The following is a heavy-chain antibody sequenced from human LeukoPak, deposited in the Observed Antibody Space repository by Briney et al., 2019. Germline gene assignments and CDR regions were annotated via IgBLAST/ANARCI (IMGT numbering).Heavy chain of an antibody. CDR3: ARRASAYSHPYDY. CDR2: ISGSGGST. J-gene: IGHJ4*02. D-gene: IGHD4/OR15-4a*01. Sequence: GGSLRLSCAASGFTFSSYAMSWVRQAPGKGLEWVSAISGSGGSTYYADSVKGRFTISRDNAKNTLYLQMNSLRAEDTAVYYCARRASAYSHPYDYWGQGTLVTVSS. V-gene: IGHV3-23*01. CDR1: GFTFSSYA.